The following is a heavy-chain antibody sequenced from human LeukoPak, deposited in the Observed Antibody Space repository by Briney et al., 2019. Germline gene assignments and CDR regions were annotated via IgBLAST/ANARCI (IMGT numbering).Heavy chain of an antibody. D-gene: IGHD2-15*01. CDR1: GVTFSNYG. CDR2: VSYEGRTQ. V-gene: IGHV3-30*03. Sequence: QPGRSLRLSCAASGVTFSNYGMHWVRQSPGQGLEWVAVVSYEGRTQYYADSVKGRFTISRDDSKNTVYLQMNSLKTEDTAVYYLHTEGYCSGDNCYSFDHWGQGSLVTVSS. CDR3: HTEGYCSGDNCYSFDH. J-gene: IGHJ4*02.